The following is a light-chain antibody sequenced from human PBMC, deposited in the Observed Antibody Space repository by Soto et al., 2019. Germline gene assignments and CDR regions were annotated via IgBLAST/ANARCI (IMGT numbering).Light chain of an antibody. J-gene: IGKJ1*01. CDR3: HQRQSWPRT. CDR2: QTS. V-gene: IGKV3-11*01. Sequence: EIVLTQSPATLSSITGDRVTLSCMASQYINTRLAWYQHRPGQAPRLLIYQTSIRAAGIPARFSASGSGTDFTLTISDVQPEDFALYDCHQRQSWPRTFGQGTRWIS. CDR1: QYINTR.